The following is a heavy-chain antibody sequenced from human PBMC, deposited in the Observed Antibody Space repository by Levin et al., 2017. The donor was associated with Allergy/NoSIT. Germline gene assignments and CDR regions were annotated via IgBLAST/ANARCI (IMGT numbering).Heavy chain of an antibody. D-gene: IGHD2-2*02. J-gene: IGHJ6*02. CDR3: ARDPIEDIVVVPAAIRGGMDV. CDR1: GYTFTSYY. V-gene: IGHV1-46*01. Sequence: ASVKVSCKASGYTFTSYYMHWVRQAPGQGLEWMGIINPSGGSTSYAQKFQGRVTMTRDTSTSTVYMELSSLRSEDTAVYYCARDPIEDIVVVPAAIRGGMDVWGQGTTVTVSS. CDR2: INPSGGST.